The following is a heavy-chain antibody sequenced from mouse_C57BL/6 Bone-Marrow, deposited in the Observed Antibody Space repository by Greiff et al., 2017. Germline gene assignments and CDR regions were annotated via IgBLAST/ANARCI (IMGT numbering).Heavy chain of an antibody. D-gene: IGHD1-1*01. Sequence: EVKLVESGGGLVQSGRSLRLSCATSGFTFSDFYMEWVRQAPGKGLEWIAASRNKANDYTTEYSASVKGRFIVSRDTSQSILYLQMNALRAEDTAIYYCARGDDGSSYYYAMDYWGQGTSVTVSS. CDR2: SRNKANDYTT. CDR3: ARGDDGSSYYYAMDY. V-gene: IGHV7-1*01. J-gene: IGHJ4*01. CDR1: GFTFSDFY.